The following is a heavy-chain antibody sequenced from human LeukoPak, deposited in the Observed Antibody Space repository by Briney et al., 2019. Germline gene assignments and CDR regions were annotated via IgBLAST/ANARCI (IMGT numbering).Heavy chain of an antibody. V-gene: IGHV3-23*01. J-gene: IGHJ4*02. CDR3: AKGHGGNYFPVDS. Sequence: GGSLRLSCAASGFTLSNNATNWVRQAPGKGLEWVSSISAGGESTFYADSVKGRFTMSRDNSMNTMHLEINILGPGGTAIYFCAKGHGGNYFPVDSWGQGTLVTVSS. D-gene: IGHD3-16*01. CDR1: GFTLSNNA. CDR2: ISAGGEST.